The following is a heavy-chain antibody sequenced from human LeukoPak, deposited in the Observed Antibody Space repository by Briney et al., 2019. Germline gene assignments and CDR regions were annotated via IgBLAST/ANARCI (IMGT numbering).Heavy chain of an antibody. CDR2: IRSKAYGGTT. CDR1: GFTFSNAW. CDR3: VVVVAATHFDY. Sequence: PGGSLRLSCAASGFTFSNAWMSWVRQAPGKGLEWVGFIRSKAYGGTTEYAASVKGRFTISRDDSKSIAYLQMNSLKTEDTAVYYCVVVVAATHFDYWGQGTLVTVSS. V-gene: IGHV3-49*04. J-gene: IGHJ4*02. D-gene: IGHD2-15*01.